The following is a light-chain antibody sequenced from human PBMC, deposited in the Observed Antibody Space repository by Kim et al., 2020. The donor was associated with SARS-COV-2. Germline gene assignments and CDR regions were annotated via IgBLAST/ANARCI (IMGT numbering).Light chain of an antibody. Sequence: QSALTQPRSVSGSPGQSVTISCVGTSSNVGSYHYVSWYQQHPGKVPKLMIYDVDKRPSGVPDRFSGSKSDNTASLTISGLQAEDEADYFCCSYAGSYTFVFGIGTKVTVL. V-gene: IGLV2-11*01. CDR3: CSYAGSYTFV. CDR2: DVD. J-gene: IGLJ1*01. CDR1: SSNVGSYHY.